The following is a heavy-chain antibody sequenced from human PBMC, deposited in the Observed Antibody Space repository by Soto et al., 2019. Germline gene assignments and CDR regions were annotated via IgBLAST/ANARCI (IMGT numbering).Heavy chain of an antibody. CDR2: ISYDGSNK. J-gene: IGHJ4*02. D-gene: IGHD5-12*01. CDR1: EFTFSSYY. V-gene: IGHV3-30-3*01. Sequence: GGSLRLSCAASEFTFSSYYMSWVRQAPGKGLEWVAVISYDGSNKYYADSVKGRLTISRDNSKNTLYLQMNSLRAEDTAVYYCARPRGYSGYDWLYYFDYWGQGTLVTVSS. CDR3: ARPRGYSGYDWLYYFDY.